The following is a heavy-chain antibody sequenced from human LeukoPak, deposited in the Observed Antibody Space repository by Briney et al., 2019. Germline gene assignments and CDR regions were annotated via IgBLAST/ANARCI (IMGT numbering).Heavy chain of an antibody. V-gene: IGHV4-59*01. D-gene: IGHD1-20*01. CDR3: ATLTGTTYPYYFDH. Sequence: AETLSLTCSVSGGSISHYFWSWIRQAPGKGLEWIGYIYNSGPTDYNPSLKSRVTISLDTSKNRVSLKMTSVSAADTAVYYCATLTGTTYPYYFDHWGQGTLLTVSS. CDR1: GGSISHYF. J-gene: IGHJ4*02. CDR2: IYNSGPT.